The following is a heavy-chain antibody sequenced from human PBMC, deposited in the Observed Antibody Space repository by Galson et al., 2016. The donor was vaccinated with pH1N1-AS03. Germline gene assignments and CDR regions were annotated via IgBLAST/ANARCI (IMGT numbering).Heavy chain of an antibody. CDR1: GFSIPTSGVR. D-gene: IGHD1/OR15-1a*01. V-gene: IGHV2-70*04. CDR3: ARIRLWNTGLDV. J-gene: IGHJ6*02. CDR2: IDSNDEK. Sequence: PALVKPTQTLTLTCTFSGFSIPTSGVRMTWIRQPPGKALEWLGRIDSNDEKFYSTSLETRLTISRDIFKNQVVLTMTNMAPGDTGTYYCARIRLWNTGLDVWGQGTTVTVSS.